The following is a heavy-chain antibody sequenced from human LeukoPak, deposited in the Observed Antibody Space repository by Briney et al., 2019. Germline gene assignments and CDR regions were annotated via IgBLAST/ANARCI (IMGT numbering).Heavy chain of an antibody. J-gene: IGHJ6*03. D-gene: IGHD1-26*01. Sequence: SETLSLTCTVSGDSISSGSYYWSWIRQPAGRGLEWIGRVYASGTTTYNPSLKSRVAISLDTSKNQFSLKLSSVTAADSAVFYCARGFEIVGAYYYYYMDVWGKGTTVTVSS. V-gene: IGHV4-61*02. CDR3: ARGFEIVGAYYYYYMDV. CDR2: VYASGTT. CDR1: GDSISSGSYY.